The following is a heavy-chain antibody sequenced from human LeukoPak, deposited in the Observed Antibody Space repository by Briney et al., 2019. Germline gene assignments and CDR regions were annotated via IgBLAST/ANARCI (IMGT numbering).Heavy chain of an antibody. CDR1: GFTFSSYA. Sequence: GGSLRLSCAASGFTFSSYAMSWVRQAPGKGLEWVTAISGSGGSTYYADSVKGRFTISRDNAKNSLYLQMNSLRAEDTAVYYCARAHTNWFDPWGQGTPVTVSS. CDR3: ARAHTNWFDP. J-gene: IGHJ5*02. V-gene: IGHV3-23*01. CDR2: ISGSGGST.